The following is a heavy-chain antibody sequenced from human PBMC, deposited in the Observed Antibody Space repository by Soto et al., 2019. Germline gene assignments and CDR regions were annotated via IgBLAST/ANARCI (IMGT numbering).Heavy chain of an antibody. CDR1: GDTFNFYT. Sequence: QVQLVQSGAEVKKPGSPVRVSCTASGDTFNFYTISWVRQVPGQGPEWMGRIIPMLGMSNYAQKFRGRVTVMADKSTNTVYMNRSGLTSEDTAVYSCATNYASGSTHFDYWGQGTLVTVSS. CDR3: ATNYASGSTHFDY. D-gene: IGHD3-10*01. CDR2: IIPMLGMS. V-gene: IGHV1-69*02. J-gene: IGHJ4*02.